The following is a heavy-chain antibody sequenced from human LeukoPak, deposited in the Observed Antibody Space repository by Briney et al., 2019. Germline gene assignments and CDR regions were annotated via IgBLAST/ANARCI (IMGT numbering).Heavy chain of an antibody. CDR3: AKDGSYYDFDY. Sequence: GSLRLSCAASGFTFSTFAMSWVRQAPAKGLEWVSSISGSDDSTCYADSVKGRFTISRDNSKNTLYLQMNSLRVEDTAVYYCAKDGSYYDFDYWGQGTLVTVSS. D-gene: IGHD1-26*01. CDR1: GFTFSTFA. CDR2: ISGSDDST. J-gene: IGHJ4*02. V-gene: IGHV3-23*01.